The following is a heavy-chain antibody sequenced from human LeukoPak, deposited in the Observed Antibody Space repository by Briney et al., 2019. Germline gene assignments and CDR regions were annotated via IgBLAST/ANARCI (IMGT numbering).Heavy chain of an antibody. Sequence: PGGSRRLSSAASGFRFSSYAMGWVRQAPGGGLEWVSSIKGGGGDPFYADSVRGRFTNSRDKSKNTQYLQLNSLRAEDTAVYFCAQGGHDFNPFYYWGQGTLVTVSS. J-gene: IGHJ4*02. V-gene: IGHV3-23*01. CDR1: GFRFSSYA. D-gene: IGHD2-21*02. CDR3: AQGGHDFNPFYY. CDR2: IKGGGGDP.